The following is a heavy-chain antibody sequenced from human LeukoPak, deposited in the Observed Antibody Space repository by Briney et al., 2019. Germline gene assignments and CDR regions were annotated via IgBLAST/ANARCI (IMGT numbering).Heavy chain of an antibody. CDR3: ARDRYSGYDYVY. CDR2: IYYSGST. D-gene: IGHD5-12*01. V-gene: IGHV4-59*01. CDR1: GGSISSYY. J-gene: IGHJ4*02. Sequence: SETLSLTCTVSGGSISSYYWSWIRQPPGKGLEWIGYIYYSGSTNYNPSLKSRVTISVDTSKNQFSLKLSSVTAADTAVYYCARDRYSGYDYVYWGQGTLVTVSS.